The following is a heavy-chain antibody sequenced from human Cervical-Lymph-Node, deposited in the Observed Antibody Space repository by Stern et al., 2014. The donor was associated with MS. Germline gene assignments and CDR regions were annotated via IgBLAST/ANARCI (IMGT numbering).Heavy chain of an antibody. Sequence: VQLVESGGGLVQPGRSLRLSCPASGFTFGDYAMSWVRQAPGKGLEWVGFIRSKAYGGTTEYAASVKGRFPISRDDSKSIAYLQMNSLKTEDTAVYYCTREAWYYYDSSGYPLGYWGQGTLVTVSS. CDR3: TREAWYYYDSSGYPLGY. CDR1: GFTFGDYA. D-gene: IGHD3-22*01. CDR2: IRSKAYGGTT. V-gene: IGHV3-49*04. J-gene: IGHJ4*02.